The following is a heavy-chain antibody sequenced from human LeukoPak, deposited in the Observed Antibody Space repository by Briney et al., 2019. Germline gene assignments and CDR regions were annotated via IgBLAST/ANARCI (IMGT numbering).Heavy chain of an antibody. CDR1: GGSISSYY. D-gene: IGHD5-24*01. CDR3: ARGWACIEY. CDR2: IYYSGST. Sequence: SETLSLTCTVSGGSISSYYWSWIRQPPGKGLEWIGYIYYSGSTDYNPSLKSRVTISVDMSKNQFFLKLSSVTAADTAVYYCARGWACIEYWGQGALVTVSS. J-gene: IGHJ4*02. V-gene: IGHV4-59*01.